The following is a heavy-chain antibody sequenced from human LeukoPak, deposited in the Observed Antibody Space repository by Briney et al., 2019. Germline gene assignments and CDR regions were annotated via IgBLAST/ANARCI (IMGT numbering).Heavy chain of an antibody. CDR2: INPNTGET. CDR1: GYTFTGYY. CDR3: ASYPRYSSTPPFDY. D-gene: IGHD2-2*01. V-gene: IGHV1-2*02. Sequence: GATVKDSCKASGYTFTGYYIHWVRQAPGQGLEWMGWINPNTGETNSAQKFQGRVTVTRDTTLKTAYMELTRLTSDETAVYYCASYPRYSSTPPFDYWGQGNLVTVSS. J-gene: IGHJ4*02.